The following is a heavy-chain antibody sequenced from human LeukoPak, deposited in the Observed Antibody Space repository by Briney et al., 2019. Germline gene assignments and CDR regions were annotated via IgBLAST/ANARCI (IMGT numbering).Heavy chain of an antibody. CDR1: GFTFGSYG. CDR2: LWYDGSNR. J-gene: IGHJ4*02. D-gene: IGHD3-10*01. CDR3: ASIYGSGSQGLDY. V-gene: IGHV3-33*03. Sequence: GSLRLSCAASGFTFGSYGMHWVRQAPGKGLEWVAVLWYDGSNRYYEDSVKGRFTISRDNSKDTLYLQMNSLRAEDTAVYYCASIYGSGSQGLDYWGQGTLVTVSS.